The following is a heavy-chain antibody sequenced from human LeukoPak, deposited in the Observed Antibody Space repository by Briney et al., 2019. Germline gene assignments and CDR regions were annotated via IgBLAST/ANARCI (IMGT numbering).Heavy chain of an antibody. J-gene: IGHJ6*03. CDR2: IYYSGST. CDR3: AGRGTVAMFSYYLYKDV. Sequence: WVGHPPGKKMEWIGSIYYSGSTYYNPSLKSRVTISVDTSKNQFSLKLSSVTAADTAVYYCAGRGTVAMFSYYLYKDVLGKGSTV. V-gene: IGHV4-39*07. D-gene: IGHD1-26*01.